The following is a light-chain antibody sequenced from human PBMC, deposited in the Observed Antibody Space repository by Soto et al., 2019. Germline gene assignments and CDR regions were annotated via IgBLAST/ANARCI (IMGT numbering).Light chain of an antibody. CDR2: GAS. V-gene: IGKV3-20*01. CDR3: HYYDDSPPFP. J-gene: IGKJ3*01. Sequence: EIVLTQSPGTLSLSPGERATFSCRASQSVSSRFLAWYQQKPGQAPRLLIYGASSRATGIPDRFSGSGSGTDFTLTISRLEPEDFAVYYCHYYDDSPPFPFGPATKVDIK. CDR1: QSVSSRF.